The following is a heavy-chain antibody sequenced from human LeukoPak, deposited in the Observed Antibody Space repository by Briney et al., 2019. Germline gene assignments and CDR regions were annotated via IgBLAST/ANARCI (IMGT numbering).Heavy chain of an antibody. V-gene: IGHV4-38-2*02. Sequence: KPSETLSLTCTVSGYSISSGYYWGWIRQPPGKGLEWIGSIYHSGSTYYNPSLKSRVTISVDTPKNQFSLKLSSVTAADTAVYYCAREQWLAPPLDYWGQGTLVTVSS. D-gene: IGHD6-19*01. J-gene: IGHJ4*02. CDR3: AREQWLAPPLDY. CDR2: IYHSGST. CDR1: GYSISSGYY.